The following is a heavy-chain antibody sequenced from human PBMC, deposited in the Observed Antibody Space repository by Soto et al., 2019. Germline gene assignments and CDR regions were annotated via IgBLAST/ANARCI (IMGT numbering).Heavy chain of an antibody. J-gene: IGHJ4*02. D-gene: IGHD2-15*01. CDR3: ARDRLLKGIVVVVAATFDY. CDR1: GYTFTSYG. Sequence: QVQLVQSGAEVKKPGASVKVSCKASGYTFTSYGISWVRQAPGQGLEWMGWISAYNGNTNYAQKLHGRVTMTTDTSTSTAYMELRSLRSDDTAVYYCARDRLLKGIVVVVAATFDYWGQGTLVTVSS. CDR2: ISAYNGNT. V-gene: IGHV1-18*01.